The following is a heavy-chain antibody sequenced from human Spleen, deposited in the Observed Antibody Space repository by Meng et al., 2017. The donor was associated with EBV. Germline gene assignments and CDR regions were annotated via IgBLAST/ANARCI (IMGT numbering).Heavy chain of an antibody. CDR3: ARDRGAQYSGWFDP. Sequence: QVQLQESGPGLVKPSETLALTCAVSGDSISSSNWWSWVRQPPGKGLEWIGEIYHSGSTNYNPSLKSRVTISIDKSENQFSLKLTSVTAADTALYYCARDRGAQYSGWFDPWGPGTLVTDSS. V-gene: IGHV4-4*02. CDR1: GDSISSSNW. CDR2: IYHSGST. D-gene: IGHD6-6*01. J-gene: IGHJ5*02.